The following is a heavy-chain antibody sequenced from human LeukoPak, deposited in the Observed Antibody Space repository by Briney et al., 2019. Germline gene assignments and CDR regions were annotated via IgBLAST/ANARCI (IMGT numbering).Heavy chain of an antibody. V-gene: IGHV1-8*01. CDR2: MNPNSGNT. D-gene: IGHD1-1*01. CDR3: ARGAGLSPYYYYYYMDV. Sequence: ASVKVSCKASGYTFTSYDINWVRQATGQGFEWMGWMNPNSGNTGYAQKFQGRVTMTRNTSISTAYMELSSLRSEDTAVYYCARGAGLSPYYYYYYMDVWGKGTTVTISS. J-gene: IGHJ6*03. CDR1: GYTFTSYD.